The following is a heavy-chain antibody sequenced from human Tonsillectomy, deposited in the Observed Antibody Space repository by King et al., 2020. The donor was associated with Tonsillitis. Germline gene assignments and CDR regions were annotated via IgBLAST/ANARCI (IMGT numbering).Heavy chain of an antibody. D-gene: IGHD5-24*01. V-gene: IGHV5-10-1*03. CDR1: GYSFTSYW. CDR2: IDPSDSYI. CDR3: ARHLKTVATTLFDY. Sequence: VQLVQSGAEVKKPGESLRISCKGSGYSFTSYWITWVRQMPGKGLEWMGRIDPSDSYIKYSPSFQGHVTISADKSISTAYLQWSSLKASDTAMHYCARHLKTVATTLFDYWGQGTLVTVSS. J-gene: IGHJ4*02.